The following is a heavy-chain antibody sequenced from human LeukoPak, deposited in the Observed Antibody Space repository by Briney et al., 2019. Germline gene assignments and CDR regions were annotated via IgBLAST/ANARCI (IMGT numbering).Heavy chain of an antibody. V-gene: IGHV4-39*07. CDR1: GGSISSSSYY. J-gene: IGHJ6*02. Sequence: PSETLSLTCTVSGGSISSSSYYWGWIRQPPGKGLEWIGSIYYSGSTYYNPSLKSRVTISVDTSKNQFSLKLSSVTAADTAVYYCARDLPNYDILTGYYTNYYGMDVWGQGTTVTVSS. D-gene: IGHD3-9*01. CDR3: ARDLPNYDILTGYYTNYYGMDV. CDR2: IYYSGST.